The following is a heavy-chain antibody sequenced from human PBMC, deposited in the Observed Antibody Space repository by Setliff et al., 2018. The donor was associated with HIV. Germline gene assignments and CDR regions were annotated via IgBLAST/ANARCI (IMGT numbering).Heavy chain of an antibody. CDR2: FIPLPRIA. CDR3: AGSTSSGGGHYWYFDL. J-gene: IGHJ2*01. V-gene: IGHV1-69*10. Sequence: SVKVSCKASGGTFSSYAISWVRQAPGQGLEWMGGFIPLPRIANYPQKFQGRVIMNRDTSTSTVYMELSSLKSEDTAVYYCAGSTSSGGGHYWYFDLWGRGTLVTVSS. CDR1: GGTFSSYA. D-gene: IGHD3-16*01.